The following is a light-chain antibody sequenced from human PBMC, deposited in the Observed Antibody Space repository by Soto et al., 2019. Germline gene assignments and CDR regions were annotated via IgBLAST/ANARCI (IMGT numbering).Light chain of an antibody. V-gene: IGKV3-11*01. CDR3: QQRSNWRDT. Sequence: EIVLTQSPATLSLSPGERATLSCRASQSVSSYLAWYQQKPGQAPRLLIYDASNRATGIPARFSGSGSGTDFNLTISSLEPEDFAVYYCQQRSNWRDTFGQGTRLEIK. CDR1: QSVSSY. CDR2: DAS. J-gene: IGKJ5*01.